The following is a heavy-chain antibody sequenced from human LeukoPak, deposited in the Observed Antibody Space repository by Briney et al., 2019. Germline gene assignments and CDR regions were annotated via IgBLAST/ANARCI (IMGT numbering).Heavy chain of an antibody. CDR2: MNPNSGNT. D-gene: IGHD6-13*01. V-gene: IGHV1-8*01. CDR1: GYTFTSYD. CDR3: ARVAAAGSSEDY. J-gene: IGHJ4*02. Sequence: ASVKVSCKASGYTFTSYDINWVRQATGQGLEWMGWMNPNSGNTGYAQKFQGRVTMTRNTSISTAYMELSSLRSEDTAVYYCARVAAAGSSEDYWGQGTLVTVSS.